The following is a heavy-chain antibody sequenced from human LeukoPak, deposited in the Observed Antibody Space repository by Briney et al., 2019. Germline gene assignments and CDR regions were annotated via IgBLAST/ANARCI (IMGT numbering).Heavy chain of an antibody. CDR3: AKGLERESRLDS. D-gene: IGHD1-1*01. Sequence: GGSLRLSCAASGFSFSSYRMNWVRQAPGKGLEWVSSVSNSGDYIHYADSVRGRFTISTDNSKNTLYLQMNSLRAEDTALYYCAKGLERESRLDSWGQGTLVTVSS. V-gene: IGHV3-21*04. CDR1: GFSFSSYR. J-gene: IGHJ4*02. CDR2: VSNSGDYI.